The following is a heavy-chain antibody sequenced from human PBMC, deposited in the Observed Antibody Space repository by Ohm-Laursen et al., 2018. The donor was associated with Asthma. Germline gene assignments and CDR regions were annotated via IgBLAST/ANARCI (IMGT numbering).Heavy chain of an antibody. CDR1: GFTFSSYG. V-gene: IGHV3-30*03. CDR3: ASHSGYYVFWFDP. J-gene: IGHJ5*02. Sequence: SLRLSCSASGFTFSSYGMHWVRQAPGKGLEWVAVISYDGSNKYYADSVKGRFTISRDNSKNTLYLQMNSLRAEDTAVYYCASHSGYYVFWFDPWGQGTLVTVSS. CDR2: ISYDGSNK. D-gene: IGHD3-22*01.